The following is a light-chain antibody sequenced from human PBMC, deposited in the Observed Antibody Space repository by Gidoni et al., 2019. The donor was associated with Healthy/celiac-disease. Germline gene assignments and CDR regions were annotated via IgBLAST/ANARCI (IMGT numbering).Light chain of an antibody. CDR3: SSYTSSSTLV. CDR1: SSDVGCYNY. V-gene: IGLV2-14*01. Sequence: QSALTQPASVSVSSGQSITISCTGTSSDVGCYNYVSLYQQHPGKAPKLMIYDGSNRPSGVSNRFSCSKSGNTASLTISGLQAEDEADYYCSSYTSSSTLVFGGGTKLTVL. CDR2: DGS. J-gene: IGLJ2*01.